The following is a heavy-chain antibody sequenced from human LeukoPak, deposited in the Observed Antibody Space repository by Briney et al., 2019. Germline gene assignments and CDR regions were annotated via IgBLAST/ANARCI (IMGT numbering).Heavy chain of an antibody. D-gene: IGHD2-2*02. J-gene: IGHJ4*02. V-gene: IGHV4-34*01. Sequence: PSETLSLTCAVYGGSFSGYYWSWIRQPPGKGLEWIGEINHSGSTNYNPSLKSRVTISVDTSKNQFSLKLSSVTAADTAVYYCARVKVVPAAIKIQYFDYWGQGTLVTVSS. CDR2: INHSGST. CDR3: ARVKVVPAAIKIQYFDY. CDR1: GGSFSGYY.